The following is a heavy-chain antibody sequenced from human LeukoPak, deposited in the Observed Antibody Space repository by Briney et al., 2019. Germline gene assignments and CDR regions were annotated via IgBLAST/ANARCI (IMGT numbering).Heavy chain of an antibody. CDR1: GFTFDDYA. D-gene: IGHD1-7*01. V-gene: IGHV3-9*01. CDR2: ISWDGGIS. CDR3: IKDLRLDLHFDTFDI. Sequence: GGSLRLSCAASGFTFDDYAMHWARQTPGKGLEWVSSISWDGGISVYADSVKGRFTISRDNAKSSLYLEMSALTPDDTALYFCIKDLRLDLHFDTFDIWGQGTMVTVSS. J-gene: IGHJ3*02.